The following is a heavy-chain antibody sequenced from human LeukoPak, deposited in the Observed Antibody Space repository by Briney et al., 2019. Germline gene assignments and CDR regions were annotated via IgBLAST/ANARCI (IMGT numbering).Heavy chain of an antibody. J-gene: IGHJ4*02. CDR3: ARAEVATGLFYFDY. CDR2: IYYSGST. Sequence: SETLSLTCTVSGGSISSYYWSWIRQPPGKGLELIGYIYYSGSTNYNPSLKSRVTISVDTSKNQFSLKLSSVTAADTAVYYCARAEVATGLFYFDYWGQGTLVTVSS. CDR1: GGSISSYY. V-gene: IGHV4-59*01. D-gene: IGHD1-14*01.